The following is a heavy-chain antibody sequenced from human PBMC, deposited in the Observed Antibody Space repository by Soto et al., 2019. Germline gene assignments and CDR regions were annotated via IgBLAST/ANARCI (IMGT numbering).Heavy chain of an antibody. CDR1: AFTFSSYA. J-gene: IGHJ5*02. D-gene: IGHD3-10*01. CDR3: ANKFFSGSGSYRGWFDP. Sequence: EVQLLESGGDLVQPGGSLRLSCAASAFTFSSYAMSWVRQAPGKGLEWVSTISGGGGSAYYAASVEGRFTISRDNTKNTLYLQMNSLRAEDTAVYYCANKFFSGSGSYRGWFDPWGQGTLVTVSS. V-gene: IGHV3-23*01. CDR2: ISGGGGSA.